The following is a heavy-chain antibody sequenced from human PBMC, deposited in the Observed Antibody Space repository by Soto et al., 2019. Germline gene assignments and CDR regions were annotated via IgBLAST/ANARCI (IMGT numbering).Heavy chain of an antibody. V-gene: IGHV3-48*01. CDR2: ITSSGSST. CDR3: AKADYDILTGFDY. CDR1: GFTFSTSS. Sequence: PGGSLRLSCAASGFTFSTSSMNWVRQAPGKGLEWVSYITSSGSSTSYADSAKGRFTISRDNSNNSLYLQMDSLRAEDTAVYYWAKADYDILTGFDYWGQGTLVTVSS. J-gene: IGHJ4*02. D-gene: IGHD3-9*01.